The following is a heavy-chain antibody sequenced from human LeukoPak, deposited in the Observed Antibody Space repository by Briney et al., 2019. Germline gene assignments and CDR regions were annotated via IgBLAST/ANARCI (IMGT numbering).Heavy chain of an antibody. CDR3: ARLGRYHLFSYMDV. CDR2: ISAYNGGT. Sequence: ASVKVSCKASGFTFTAYGINWMRQAPGQGLEWMGWISAYNGGTKYAQKVQSRVSMTTDTSTNTAYMEVRSLRADDTAVYYCARLGRYHLFSYMDVWGKGTTVTVSS. CDR1: GFTFTAYG. J-gene: IGHJ6*03. V-gene: IGHV1-18*01. D-gene: IGHD1-26*01.